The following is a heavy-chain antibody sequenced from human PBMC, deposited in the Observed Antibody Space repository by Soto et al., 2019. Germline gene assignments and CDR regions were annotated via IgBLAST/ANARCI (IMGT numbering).Heavy chain of an antibody. Sequence: EVHLVESGGGLVQPGRSLRLSCAASGYIFDDYAMHWVRQVPGKGLEWVSGISWNSAMIGYADSVKGRFTISRDNAKNSLYVQMNSLRAEDTALYYCAKSLGSGWRPFDYWGQGTLVTVSS. V-gene: IGHV3-9*01. D-gene: IGHD6-19*01. J-gene: IGHJ4*02. CDR1: GYIFDDYA. CDR3: AKSLGSGWRPFDY. CDR2: ISWNSAMI.